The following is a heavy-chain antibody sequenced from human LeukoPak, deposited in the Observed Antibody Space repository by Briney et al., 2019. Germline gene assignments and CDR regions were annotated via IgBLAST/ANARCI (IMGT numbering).Heavy chain of an antibody. V-gene: IGHV3-11*01. D-gene: IGHD3-10*01. CDR1: GFTFSDYY. CDR3: ARDYLGYYGPGY. CDR2: ISSSGSRI. Sequence: GGSLRLSCVGSGFTFSDYYMSWIRQAPGKGLEWLAYISSSGSRIYYAESVKGRLTISRDNAENSVYLQMNSLTVEDTAVYYCARDYLGYYGPGYWGQGALVTVSS. J-gene: IGHJ4*02.